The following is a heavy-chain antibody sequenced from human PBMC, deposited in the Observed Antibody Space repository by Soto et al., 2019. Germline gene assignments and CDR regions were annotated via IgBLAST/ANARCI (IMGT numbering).Heavy chain of an antibody. D-gene: IGHD3-16*01. J-gene: IGHJ4*02. V-gene: IGHV6-1*01. CDR1: GDSVSGNSAA. Sequence: PSQTLSLTCAISGDSVSGNSAAWNWIRQSPSRGLEWLGRTYYRSRWYNDYAVSVKSRITVTPDTSKNQFSLHLNSVTPEDTAVYYCARELPYYVSSDSYLDYWGQGALVTVYS. CDR3: ARELPYYVSSDSYLDY. CDR2: TYYRSRWYN.